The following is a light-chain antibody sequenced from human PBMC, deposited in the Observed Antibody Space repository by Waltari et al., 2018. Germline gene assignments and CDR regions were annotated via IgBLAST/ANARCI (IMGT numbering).Light chain of an antibody. CDR3: ATWDDNLKGL. Sequence: QSLLTQPASASGTPGQRVTISCSGSTSNIGSNAVNGYQVVPGTAPKLLIYNHTRRPSAVLDRCSGSKSGTSASLAISGLQSDDEADYYCATWDDNLKGLFGGGTKLTVL. V-gene: IGLV1-44*01. J-gene: IGLJ3*02. CDR2: NHT. CDR1: TSNIGSNA.